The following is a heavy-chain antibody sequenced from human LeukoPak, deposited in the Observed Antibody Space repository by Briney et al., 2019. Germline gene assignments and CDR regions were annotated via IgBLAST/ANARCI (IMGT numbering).Heavy chain of an antibody. CDR2: ISAYNGNT. CDR3: ARDHSYGYISYMDV. D-gene: IGHD5-18*01. Sequence: ASVKVSCKASGYTFTSYGISWVRQAPGQGLEWMGWISAYNGNTNYAQRLQGRVTMTTDTSTSTAYMELRSLRSDDTAVYYCARDHSYGYISYMDVWGKGTTVTVSS. V-gene: IGHV1-18*01. J-gene: IGHJ6*03. CDR1: GYTFTSYG.